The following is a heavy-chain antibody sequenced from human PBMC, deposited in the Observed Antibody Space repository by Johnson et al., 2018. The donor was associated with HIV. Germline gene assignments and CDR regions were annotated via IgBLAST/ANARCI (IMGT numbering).Heavy chain of an antibody. D-gene: IGHD3-10*01. CDR2: ISYDGSNK. CDR1: AFTFSNHH. J-gene: IGHJ3*02. V-gene: IGHV3-30*18. Sequence: HVQLVESGGGLVQPGGSLRLSSAVSAFTFSNHHMTWVRQAPGQGLEWVAVISYDGSNKYYADAVQGRFTISRDNSKNTLYLQMNSLRAEDTAVYYCAKDWVYYSTPHAFDIWGQGTMVTVSS. CDR3: AKDWVYYSTPHAFDI.